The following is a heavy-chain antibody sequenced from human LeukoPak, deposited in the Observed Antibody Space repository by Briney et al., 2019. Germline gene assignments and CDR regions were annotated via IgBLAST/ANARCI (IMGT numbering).Heavy chain of an antibody. CDR1: RFSFTTYW. V-gene: IGHV5-51*01. Sequence: GESLKISCKTFRFSFTTYWIGWVRQMPGKGLEWMGIIYPGDSDTRYSPSFQGQITISADKSISTAYLQWSSLKASDTAMYYCASVYGSGGYYSDYWGQGTLVTVSP. CDR3: ASVYGSGGYYSDY. J-gene: IGHJ4*02. D-gene: IGHD3-10*01. CDR2: IYPGDSDT.